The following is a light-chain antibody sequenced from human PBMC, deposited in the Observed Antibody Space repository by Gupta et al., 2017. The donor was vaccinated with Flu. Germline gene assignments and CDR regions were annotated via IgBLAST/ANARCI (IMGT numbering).Light chain of an antibody. CDR2: AAS. Sequence: AIRMTQSPSSFSASTGDRVTITCRASQGISSYLAWYQQKPGKAPKLLIYAASTLQSGVPSRISGSGSGTDFTLTISCLQSEDFATYYCQQDYSYPASFGQGTKLEIK. J-gene: IGKJ2*03. CDR1: QGISSY. CDR3: QQDYSYPAS. V-gene: IGKV1-8*01.